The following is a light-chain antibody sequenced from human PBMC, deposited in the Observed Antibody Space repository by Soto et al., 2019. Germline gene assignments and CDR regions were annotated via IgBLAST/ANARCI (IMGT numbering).Light chain of an antibody. J-gene: IGKJ2*01. CDR2: DAS. V-gene: IGKV1-5*01. CDR3: QQYNSYSPGLYT. Sequence: DIQMTQSPSTLSASVGDRVTITCRASQSISSWLAWYQQKPGKAPKLLIYDASSLGSGVPSRSSGSGSGTEFPLSISSLQPDDFATYYCQQYNSYSPGLYTFGQGTKLEIK. CDR1: QSISSW.